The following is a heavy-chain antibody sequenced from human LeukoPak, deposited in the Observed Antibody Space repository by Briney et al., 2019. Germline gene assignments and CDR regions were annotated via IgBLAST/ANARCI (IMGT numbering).Heavy chain of an antibody. CDR3: ARVVAAWSMDV. Sequence: PGGSLRLSCAASGFAFSSYWMHWVRQAPGKGLVWVSRITSDGSTTCYADSVKGRFTVSRDNAENSLFLQMNSLRAEDTALYYCARVVAAWSMDVWGKGTTVTVSS. V-gene: IGHV3-74*01. CDR2: ITSDGSTT. CDR1: GFAFSSYW. D-gene: IGHD2-15*01. J-gene: IGHJ6*03.